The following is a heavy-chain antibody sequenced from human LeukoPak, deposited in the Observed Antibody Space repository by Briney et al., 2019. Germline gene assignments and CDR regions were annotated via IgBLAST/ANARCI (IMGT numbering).Heavy chain of an antibody. J-gene: IGHJ2*01. Sequence: GGSLRLSCAASGFTFSSFSMNWVRQPPGKGLDWVSYISGSSSIKCYADSVKGRFTISRDNAKNSLYLQINSLRDDDTAVYYCARVRGNGWYFDLWGRGTLVTVSS. CDR1: GFTFSSFS. D-gene: IGHD4-23*01. CDR2: ISGSSSIK. CDR3: ARVRGNGWYFDL. V-gene: IGHV3-48*02.